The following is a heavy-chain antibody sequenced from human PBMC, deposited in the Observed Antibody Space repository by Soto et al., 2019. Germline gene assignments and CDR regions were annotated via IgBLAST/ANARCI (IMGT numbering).Heavy chain of an antibody. CDR1: GFTFSNAW. CDR2: IKSKTDGGTT. V-gene: IGHV3-15*01. Sequence: GGSLRLSCAASGFTFSNAWMSWVRQAPGKGLEWVGRIKSKTDGGTTDYAAPVKGRFTISRDDSKNTLYLQMNSLKTEDTAVYYCTTGYDYVWGSYRYSPFDYWGQGTLVTVSS. CDR3: TTGYDYVWGSYRYSPFDY. D-gene: IGHD3-16*02. J-gene: IGHJ4*02.